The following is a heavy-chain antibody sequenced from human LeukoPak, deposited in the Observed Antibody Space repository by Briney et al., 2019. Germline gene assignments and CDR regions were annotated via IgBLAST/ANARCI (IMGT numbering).Heavy chain of an antibody. Sequence: GGSLRLSCAASGFTFSSYAMSWVRQAPGKGLEWVSAISGSGGSTYYADSVKGRFTISRDNSKNTLYLQMNSLRAEDTAVYYCAKGVTSSSWYGSDYWGQGTLVTVSS. CDR1: GFTFSSYA. J-gene: IGHJ4*02. D-gene: IGHD6-13*01. CDR3: AKGVTSSSWYGSDY. V-gene: IGHV3-23*01. CDR2: ISGSGGST.